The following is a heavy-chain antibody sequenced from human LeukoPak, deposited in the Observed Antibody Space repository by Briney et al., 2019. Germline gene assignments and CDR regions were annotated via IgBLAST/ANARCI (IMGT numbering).Heavy chain of an antibody. V-gene: IGHV3-21*01. Sequence: GGSLRLSCAASGLTFNMYTMNWLRQAPGKGLEWVSSISSSGVYIYYADSVKGRFTISRDNAKNSLYLQMNSLRADDTAVYYCARDRRLQLWSPAGFDYWGQGTLVTASS. CDR2: ISSSGVYI. CDR1: GLTFNMYT. D-gene: IGHD5-18*01. J-gene: IGHJ4*02. CDR3: ARDRRLQLWSPAGFDY.